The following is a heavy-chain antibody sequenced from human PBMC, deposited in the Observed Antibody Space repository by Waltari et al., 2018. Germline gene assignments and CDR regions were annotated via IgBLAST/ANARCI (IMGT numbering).Heavy chain of an antibody. CDR2: INQDGSGE. V-gene: IGHV3-7*04. CDR1: GFTLSNFW. J-gene: IGHJ4*02. Sequence: EVQLVESGGGLVQPGGSLRLSCAASGFTLSNFWMSWARQAPGKGLGWVANINQDGSGEYYVDSVKGRFTISRDNAKNSLYLQMNSLRAEDTAVYYCQRGDYWGQGTLVTVSS. CDR3: QRGDY.